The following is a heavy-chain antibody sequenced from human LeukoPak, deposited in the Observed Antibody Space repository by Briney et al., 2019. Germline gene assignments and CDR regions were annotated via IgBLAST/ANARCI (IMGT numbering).Heavy chain of an antibody. D-gene: IGHD1-26*01. Sequence: ASVKVSCKASGYTLSSYGITWVRQAPGQGLEWMAWIRSYNGNTNHAQKFQGRVTMTTDTSTNTAYMVLRSLRSDDTAVYYCARLYTGRYSDGFDIWGQGTLVTVSS. V-gene: IGHV1-18*01. J-gene: IGHJ3*02. CDR3: ARLYTGRYSDGFDI. CDR1: GYTLSSYG. CDR2: IRSYNGNT.